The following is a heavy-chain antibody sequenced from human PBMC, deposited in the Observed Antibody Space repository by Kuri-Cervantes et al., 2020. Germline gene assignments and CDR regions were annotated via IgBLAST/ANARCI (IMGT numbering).Heavy chain of an antibody. CDR2: INAETGNT. V-gene: IGHV1-3*01. J-gene: IGHJ4*02. CDR1: GYTFINYA. CDR3: ARESQSTGYYAAFDY. Sequence: ASVKVSCKAPGYTFINYAVHWVRQAPGQGLEWMGWINAETGNTQYSQKFQGRVTITRDTSASTAYMELSSLRSEDTAVYYCARESQSTGYYAAFDYWGQGTLVTVSS. D-gene: IGHD3-9*01.